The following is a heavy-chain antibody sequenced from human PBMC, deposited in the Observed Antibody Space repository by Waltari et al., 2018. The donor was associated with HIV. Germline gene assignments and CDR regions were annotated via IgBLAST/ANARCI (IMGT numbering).Heavy chain of an antibody. V-gene: IGHV3-7*01. CDR2: INQDGSDK. D-gene: IGHD3-16*01. J-gene: IGHJ4*02. Sequence: EVQLVESGGGLVQSGQSLRLSCAASGFIFSTYWMTWVRQAPGKGLEWVATINQDGSDKYYVDSVKGRFTISRNNAKKSLYLQMSSLRAEDSAVYYCVTGGGSTGVGDNWGQGGLVTVSS. CDR3: VTGGGSTGVGDN. CDR1: GFIFSTYW.